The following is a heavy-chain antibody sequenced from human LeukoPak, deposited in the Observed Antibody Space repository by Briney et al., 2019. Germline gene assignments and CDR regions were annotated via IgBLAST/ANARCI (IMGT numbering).Heavy chain of an antibody. Sequence: SETLSLTCTVSGGSISSGSYYWSWIRQPAGKGLEWIGRIYTSGSTNYNPSLKSRVTITVDTSKNQFSLKLSSVTAADTAVYYCARALYCSGGSCYPWNAFDIWGQGTMVTVSS. J-gene: IGHJ3*02. D-gene: IGHD2-15*01. CDR2: IYTSGST. CDR3: ARALYCSGGSCYPWNAFDI. CDR1: GGSISSGSYY. V-gene: IGHV4-61*02.